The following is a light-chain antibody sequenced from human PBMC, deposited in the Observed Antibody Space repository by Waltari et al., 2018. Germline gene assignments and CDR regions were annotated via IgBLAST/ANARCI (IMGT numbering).Light chain of an antibody. CDR2: QVN. CDR3: CSYARYSTPSWI. J-gene: IGLJ2*01. Sequence: QSALTQPASVSGSPGQSITISCTGTSSDVGAYDFVSCYHRYPGTGPKPLISQVNKRPSGVSTRFSGSKSGNTASLTISGLQAEDEADYFCCSYARYSTPSWIFGGGTKLTVL. CDR1: SSDVGAYDF. V-gene: IGLV2-23*02.